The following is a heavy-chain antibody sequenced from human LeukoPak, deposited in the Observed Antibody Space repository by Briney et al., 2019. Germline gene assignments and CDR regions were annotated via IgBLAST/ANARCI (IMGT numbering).Heavy chain of an antibody. CDR1: GGSISSYY. CDR3: ARSDSSGYYPLDY. J-gene: IGHJ4*02. Sequence: SETLSLTCTVSGGSISSYYWSWIRQPPGKGLEWIGYIYYSGSTNYNPSLKSRVTISVDTSKNQFSLKLSSVTAADTAVYYCARSDSSGYYPLDYWGKGTLVTVSS. D-gene: IGHD3-22*01. V-gene: IGHV4-59*01. CDR2: IYYSGST.